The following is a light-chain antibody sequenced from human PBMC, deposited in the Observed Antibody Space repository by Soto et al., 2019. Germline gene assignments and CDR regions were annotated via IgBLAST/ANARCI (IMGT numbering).Light chain of an antibody. CDR2: EVS. Sequence: QSVLTQPASVSGSPGQSISISCTGTSSDVGNYKYVSWYQQHPGKAPKLMIYEVSNRPSGVSNRFSGSKSGNTASLTISGLQAEDEADYYCSSYTSSSTLCVFGTGTKVTVL. J-gene: IGLJ1*01. V-gene: IGLV2-14*01. CDR3: SSYTSSSTLCV. CDR1: SSDVGNYKY.